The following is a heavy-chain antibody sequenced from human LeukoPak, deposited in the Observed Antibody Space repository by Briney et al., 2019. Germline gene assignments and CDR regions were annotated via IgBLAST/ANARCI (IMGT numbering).Heavy chain of an antibody. V-gene: IGHV1-18*01. CDR2: ISTYNRNT. J-gene: IGHJ2*01. CDR1: GYTLTSWG. Sequence: ASVKVSCKDSGYTLTSWGVRWVGQAPGQGGEGMGWISTYNRNTNYAQKFQGRVTLTTATSTRTAYMDLRSLRSDDTAVYHCARVALGSWYFDLWGRGTLVTVSS. CDR3: ARVALGSWYFDL. D-gene: IGHD2-15*01.